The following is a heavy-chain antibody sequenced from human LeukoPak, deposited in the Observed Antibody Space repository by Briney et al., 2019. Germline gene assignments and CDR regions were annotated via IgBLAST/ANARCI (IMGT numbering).Heavy chain of an antibody. CDR1: GGSISSYY. CDR3: ARQSSLVGAIRDY. J-gene: IGHJ4*02. CDR2: IYTSGST. D-gene: IGHD1-26*01. Sequence: SETLSLTCTVSGGSISSYYWSWIRQPPGKGLEWIGYIYTSGSTNYNPSPKSRVTISVDTSKNQFSLKLSSVTAADTAVYYCARQSSLVGAIRDYWGQGTLVTVSS. V-gene: IGHV4-4*09.